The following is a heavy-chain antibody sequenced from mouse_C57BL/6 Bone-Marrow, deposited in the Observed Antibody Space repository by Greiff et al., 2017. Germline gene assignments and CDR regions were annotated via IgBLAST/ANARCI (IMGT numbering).Heavy chain of an antibody. J-gene: IGHJ1*03. D-gene: IGHD1-1*01. V-gene: IGHV1-81*01. Sequence: QVQLQQSGAELARPGASVKLSCKASGYTFTSYGISWVKQRTGQGLEWIGEIYPRSGNTYYNEKFKGKATLTADQSSSTAYMELRSLTSEDSAVYFCARFHYYGSTHWYCDVWGTGTTVTVSS. CDR2: IYPRSGNT. CDR1: GYTFTSYG. CDR3: ARFHYYGSTHWYCDV.